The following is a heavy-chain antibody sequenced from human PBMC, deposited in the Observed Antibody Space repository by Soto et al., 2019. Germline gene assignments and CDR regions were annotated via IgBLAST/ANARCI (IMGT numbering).Heavy chain of an antibody. D-gene: IGHD2-15*01. V-gene: IGHV3-33*01. CDR2: IWYDGSNK. CDR3: ARDSCSGGSCYPDY. CDR1: GFTFSSYG. J-gene: IGHJ4*02. Sequence: QVQLVESGGGVVQPGRSLRLSCAASGFTFSSYGMHWVRQAPGKGLEWVAVIWYDGSNKYYADSVKGRFTISRDNSKNTLYLLMNSLRAEDTAVYYCARDSCSGGSCYPDYWGQGTLVTVSS.